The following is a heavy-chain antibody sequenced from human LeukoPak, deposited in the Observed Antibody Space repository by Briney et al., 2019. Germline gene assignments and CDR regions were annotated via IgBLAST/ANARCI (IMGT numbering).Heavy chain of an antibody. CDR1: GFTFSSYS. D-gene: IGHD5-18*01. CDR2: ISSSSSYI. J-gene: IGHJ6*03. V-gene: IGHV3-21*01. Sequence: GGSLRLSCAASGFTFSSYSMNWVRQAPGKGLEWVSSISSSSSYIYYADSVKGRFTISRDNAKNSLYLQMNSLRAEDTAVYYCARDQIQLWLQDYYYYMDVWGKGTTVTVSS. CDR3: ARDQIQLWLQDYYYYMDV.